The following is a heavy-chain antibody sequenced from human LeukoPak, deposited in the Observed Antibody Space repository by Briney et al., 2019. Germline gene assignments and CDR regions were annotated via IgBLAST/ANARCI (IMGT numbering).Heavy chain of an antibody. V-gene: IGHV4-34*01. CDR1: GGSFSGYY. CDR2: INHSGST. CDR3: ARRTTEDYDSSGTNDY. J-gene: IGHJ4*02. Sequence: SETLSLTCAVYGGSFSGYYWSWIRQPPGEGLEWIGEINHSGSTNYNPSLKSRVTISVDTSKTQFSLKLSSVTAADTAVYYCARRTTEDYDSSGTNDYWGQGTLVTVSS. D-gene: IGHD3-22*01.